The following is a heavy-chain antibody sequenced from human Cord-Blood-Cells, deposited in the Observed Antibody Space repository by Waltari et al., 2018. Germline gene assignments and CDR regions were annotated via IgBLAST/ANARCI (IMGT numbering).Heavy chain of an antibody. CDR3: ARDSAGRYFDWLLSWDAFDI. J-gene: IGHJ3*02. CDR2: MNAGNGNT. Sequence: QVQLVQSGAEVKKPGASVKVSCKASGYTLTSYAMHWVRQAPGQRLEWLGWMNAGNGNTKYSQKFQGRVTITRDTSASTAYMELSSLRSEDTAVYYCARDSAGRYFDWLLSWDAFDIWGQGTMVTVSS. V-gene: IGHV1-3*01. CDR1: GYTLTSYA. D-gene: IGHD3-9*01.